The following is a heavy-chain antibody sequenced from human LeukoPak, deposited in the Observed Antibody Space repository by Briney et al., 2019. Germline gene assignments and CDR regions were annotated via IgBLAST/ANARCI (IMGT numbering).Heavy chain of an antibody. CDR1: GGSISSSSYY. D-gene: IGHD3-16*01. J-gene: IGHJ4*02. CDR2: IYYSGST. V-gene: IGHV4-39*07. CDR3: AGGYTVGLYFDY. Sequence: SETLSLTCTVSGGSISSSSYYWGWIRQPPGKGLEWIGSIYYSGSTHYNPSLKSRVTISVDTSKNQFSLKLSSATAADTAVYYCAGGYTVGLYFDYWGQGTLVTVSS.